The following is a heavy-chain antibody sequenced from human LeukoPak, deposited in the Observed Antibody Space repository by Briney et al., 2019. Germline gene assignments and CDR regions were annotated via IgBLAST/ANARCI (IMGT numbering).Heavy chain of an antibody. CDR2: IYYRRST. Sequence: PSETLSLTCAVSGDSINSTNYYCAWIRQPPGKGLQRHETIYYRRSTYHNPSLKRRVTLSVDTSRNQFSLRLSSVDAADTAVYYCAKAGVRYFDSSGLYAFDFWGQGTTVTVSS. V-gene: IGHV4-39*01. CDR1: GDSINSTNYY. CDR3: AKAGVRYFDSSGLYAFDF. D-gene: IGHD3-22*01. J-gene: IGHJ3*01.